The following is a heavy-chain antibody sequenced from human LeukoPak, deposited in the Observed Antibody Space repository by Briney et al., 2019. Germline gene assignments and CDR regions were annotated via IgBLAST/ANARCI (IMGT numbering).Heavy chain of an antibody. Sequence: PGGSLRLSCAGSGFTFDDYAMHWVRQTTGKGLDWVSGISWNSGNIAYADFVGGRFTISRDNAKNYLSLQMNSLSDEDTAVYYCAKDAYGGATFFYYMDVWGKGTTVTVSS. CDR3: AKDAYGGATFFYYMDV. D-gene: IGHD3-16*01. CDR1: GFTFDDYA. J-gene: IGHJ6*03. V-gene: IGHV3-9*01. CDR2: ISWNSGNI.